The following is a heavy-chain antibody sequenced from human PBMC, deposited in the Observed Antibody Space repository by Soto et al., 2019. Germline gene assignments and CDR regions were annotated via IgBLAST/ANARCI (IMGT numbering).Heavy chain of an antibody. CDR3: ARDAVAGATKGGNYWFDS. CDR2: IWYDGGNN. Sequence: QVQLVESGGGVVQPGRSLRLSCAASGFTFSSFGMNWVRQAPGKGLEWVAVIWYDGGNNFYSDSVKGRFTISRDNSKKTVYLEMNSLRAEDTAVYYCARDAVAGATKGGNYWFDSWGQGTLVTVSS. D-gene: IGHD1-26*01. V-gene: IGHV3-33*01. CDR1: GFTFSSFG. J-gene: IGHJ5*01.